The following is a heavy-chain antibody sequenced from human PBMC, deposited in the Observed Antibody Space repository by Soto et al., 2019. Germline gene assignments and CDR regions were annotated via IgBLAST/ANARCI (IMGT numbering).Heavy chain of an antibody. J-gene: IGHJ6*02. CDR2: LYWDDDK. Sequence: QVTLKESGPTLVKPTQTLTLTCTVSGLSLRTTGVGVGWVRQPPGKALEWLALLYWDDDKRYSPSLRSKLTIATDISEKQLVLTMTNMDTVDTATYYCVQSRCGDDSLEIYSSHAYNGLDVWGQGTTVTVSS. CDR1: GLSLRTTGVG. CDR3: VQSRCGDDSLEIYSSHAYNGLDV. D-gene: IGHD2-21*02. V-gene: IGHV2-5*02.